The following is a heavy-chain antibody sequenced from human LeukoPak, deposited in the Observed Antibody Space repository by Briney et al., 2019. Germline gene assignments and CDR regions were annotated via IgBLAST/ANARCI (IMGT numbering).Heavy chain of an antibody. J-gene: IGHJ4*02. CDR1: GYTFTSYY. V-gene: IGHV1-24*01. D-gene: IGHD3-3*01. CDR2: FDPEDGET. Sequence: ASVKVSCKASGYTFTSYYMHWVRQAPGKGLEWMGGFDPEDGETIYAQKFQGRVTMTEDTSTDTAYMELSSLRSEDTAVYYCATDLLSHYDFWSGYYGGFDYWGQGTLVTVSS. CDR3: ATDLLSHYDFWSGYYGGFDY.